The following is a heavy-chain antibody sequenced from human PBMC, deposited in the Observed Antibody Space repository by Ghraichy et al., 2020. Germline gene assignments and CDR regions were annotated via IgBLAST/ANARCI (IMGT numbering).Heavy chain of an antibody. CDR1: GFTFSSYS. V-gene: IGHV3-21*01. D-gene: IGHD3-22*01. CDR2: ISSSSSYI. J-gene: IGHJ3*02. CDR3: AMYYYDSRDAFDI. Sequence: GGSLRLSCAASGFTFSSYSMNWVRQAPGKGVEWVSSISSSSSYIYYADSVKGRFTISRDNAKNSLYLQMNSLRAEDTAVYYCAMYYYDSRDAFDIWGQGTMVTVSS.